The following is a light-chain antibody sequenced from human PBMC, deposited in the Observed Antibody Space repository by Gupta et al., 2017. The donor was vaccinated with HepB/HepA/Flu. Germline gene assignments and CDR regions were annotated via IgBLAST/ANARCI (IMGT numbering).Light chain of an antibody. Sequence: EILLTQSPSTLSLSPGERATLPCRASQSVSSSYLAWYQQKPGQAPRLLIYGASSRATGIPDRFSGSGSGTDFTLTISRLEPEDFAVYYCQQYGSSPQTFGQGTKVEIK. V-gene: IGKV3-20*01. J-gene: IGKJ1*01. CDR2: GAS. CDR3: QQYGSSPQT. CDR1: QSVSSSY.